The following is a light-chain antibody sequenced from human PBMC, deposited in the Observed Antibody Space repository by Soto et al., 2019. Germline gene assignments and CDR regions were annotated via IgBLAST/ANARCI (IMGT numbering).Light chain of an antibody. CDR1: QSIRTN. V-gene: IGKV3-15*01. CDR2: DSY. Sequence: EILMSQSPATLSVSPGDRATLSCRASQSIRTNLAWYQQIPGQAPRLLLYDSYTRATGIPARFTGSGSGTEFTLTITGLQSEDFAVYFCQQYNNWPRTFGHGTKVDIK. J-gene: IGKJ1*01. CDR3: QQYNNWPRT.